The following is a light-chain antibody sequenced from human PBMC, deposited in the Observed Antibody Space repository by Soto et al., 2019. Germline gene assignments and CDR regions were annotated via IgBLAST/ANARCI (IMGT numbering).Light chain of an antibody. CDR2: LGS. Sequence: DIVMTQSPLSLPVTPGEPASISCRSSRSLLHSNGYNYLDWYLQKPGQSPQLLIYLGSNRASGVPDRFSGSGSGTDFTLKISRVEAEDVRVYYCMQALQTPYTFGQGTKLEIK. J-gene: IGKJ2*01. V-gene: IGKV2-28*01. CDR3: MQALQTPYT. CDR1: RSLLHSNGYNY.